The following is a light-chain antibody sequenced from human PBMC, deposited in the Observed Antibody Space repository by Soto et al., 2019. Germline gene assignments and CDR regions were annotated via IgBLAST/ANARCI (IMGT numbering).Light chain of an antibody. CDR3: QQYHNWWT. CDR2: AAS. V-gene: IGKV3-15*01. CDR1: QSVSSC. J-gene: IGKJ1*01. Sequence: DILLTQSPSTLSASVRDRVTISCRASQSVSSCLAWYQQKPGQAPRLLIYAASSRASGIPARFSGSGSGTEFTLTISSLQSEDFAVYHCQQYHNWWTFGQGTKVDIK.